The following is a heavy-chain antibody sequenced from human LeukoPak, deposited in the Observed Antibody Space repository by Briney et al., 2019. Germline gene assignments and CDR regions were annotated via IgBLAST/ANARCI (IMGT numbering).Heavy chain of an antibody. V-gene: IGHV1-46*01. CDR3: ARDGPVVPAAMGRNYYYGMDV. CDR1: GYTFTSYY. D-gene: IGHD2-2*01. Sequence: GASVKVSCKASGYTFTSYYMHWVRQAPGQGLEWMGIINPSGGSTSYAQKFQGRVTMTRDTSTSTVYMELSSLRSEDTAVYYCARDGPVVPAAMGRNYYYGMDVWGQGTTVTVSS. CDR2: INPSGGST. J-gene: IGHJ6*02.